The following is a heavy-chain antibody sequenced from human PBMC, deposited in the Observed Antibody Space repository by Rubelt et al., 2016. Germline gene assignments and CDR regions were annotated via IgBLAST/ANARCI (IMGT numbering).Heavy chain of an antibody. V-gene: IGHV7-4-1*02. D-gene: IGHD6-13*01. Sequence: QVQLVQSGSELKKPGASVKVSCKASGYTFTSYAMNWVRQAPGQGLEWMGWIKTNPGNPTYAQGFPVRCVFSLDTSVSTAYLQISSLKASDTAVYYCAGDPSSWQGWLLWGQGTLVTVSS. CDR3: AGDPSSWQGWLL. CDR1: GYTFTSYA. CDR2: IKTNPGNP. J-gene: IGHJ4*02.